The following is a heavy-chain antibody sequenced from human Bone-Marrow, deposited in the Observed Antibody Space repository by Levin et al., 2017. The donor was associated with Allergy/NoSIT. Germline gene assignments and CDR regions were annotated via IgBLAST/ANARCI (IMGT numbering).Heavy chain of an antibody. J-gene: IGHJ4*02. Sequence: EASVKVSCTASGYTFTGYDINWVRQAAGQGLEWMGWMNPYSGNTGYAQKFQGRVTMTRNISTNTAYMDLTNLTSDDTAVYYCARGWGETSSGWNDFWGQGTLVTVSS. CDR3: ARGWGETSSGWNDF. CDR2: MNPYSGNT. D-gene: IGHD6-19*01. CDR1: GYTFTGYD. V-gene: IGHV1-8*01.